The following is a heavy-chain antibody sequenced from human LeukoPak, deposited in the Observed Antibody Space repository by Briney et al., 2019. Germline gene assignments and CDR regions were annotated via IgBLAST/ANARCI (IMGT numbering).Heavy chain of an antibody. Sequence: SQTLSLTCAISGDGVSSNSAAWNWIRQSPSRGLEWLGRTYYRSNWHNDYAVSVKSRITINSDTSKNQSSLQLNSVTSEDTAVYYCARGSAFDMWGQGTMVTVSS. CDR3: ARGSAFDM. J-gene: IGHJ3*02. CDR1: GDGVSSNSAA. V-gene: IGHV6-1*01. CDR2: TYYRSNWHN.